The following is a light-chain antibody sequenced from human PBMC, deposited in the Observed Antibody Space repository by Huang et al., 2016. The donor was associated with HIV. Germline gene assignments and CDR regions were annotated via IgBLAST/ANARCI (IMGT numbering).Light chain of an antibody. J-gene: IGKJ1*01. CDR1: QSVSSN. CDR2: GAS. CDR3: QQYNNWPQT. V-gene: IGKV3-15*01. Sequence: EIVTTQSPATLSVSPGERATLSCRASQSVSSNLAWYQQKPGQAPRILIYGASTRATGIPARFSGSGSGTEFTLTISSLQSEDFAVYYCQQYNNWPQTFGQGTKVEIK.